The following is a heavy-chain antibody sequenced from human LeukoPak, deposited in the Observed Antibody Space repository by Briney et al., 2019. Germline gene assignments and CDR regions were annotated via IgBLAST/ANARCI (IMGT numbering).Heavy chain of an antibody. V-gene: IGHV3-23*01. CDR1: GFTFNNYA. J-gene: IGHJ6*03. CDR3: ARVLGVVSRTYYMDV. Sequence: GGSLRLSCAASGFTFNNYAMSWVRQAPGKGLEWVSAISGSGGSTYYADSVKGRFTISRDNSKNSLYLQMNSLRAEDTAVYYCARVLGVVSRTYYMDVWGKGTTVTVSS. D-gene: IGHD3-3*01. CDR2: ISGSGGST.